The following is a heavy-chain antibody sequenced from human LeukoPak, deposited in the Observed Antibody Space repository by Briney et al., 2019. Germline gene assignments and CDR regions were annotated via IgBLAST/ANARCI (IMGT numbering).Heavy chain of an antibody. Sequence: GGSLRLSCAASGFNFKNYWMHWVRQAPGKGLEWVSRIINDGSSTTYADSVKGRFTISRDNAKDTLYLQMNSLRVEDTAVYNCARVADGDKYGGRDYWGQGALVTVSS. D-gene: IGHD5-24*01. CDR2: IINDGSST. V-gene: IGHV3-74*01. J-gene: IGHJ4*02. CDR3: ARVADGDKYGGRDY. CDR1: GFNFKNYW.